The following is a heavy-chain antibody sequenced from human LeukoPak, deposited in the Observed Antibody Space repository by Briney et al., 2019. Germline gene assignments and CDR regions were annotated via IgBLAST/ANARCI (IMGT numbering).Heavy chain of an antibody. CDR3: ARELYYYYMDV. J-gene: IGHJ6*03. CDR1: GFTFSSYW. Sequence: GGSLRLSCAASGFTFSSYWMHWVRQTPRKGPVWVSRINGDGSSTNYADSVKGRFTISRDNAQNTLYLQMNSLRAEDTAVYYCARELYYYYMDVWGQGTTVTVSS. CDR2: INGDGSST. V-gene: IGHV3-74*01.